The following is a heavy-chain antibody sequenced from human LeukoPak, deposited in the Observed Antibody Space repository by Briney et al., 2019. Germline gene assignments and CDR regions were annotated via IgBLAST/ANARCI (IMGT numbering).Heavy chain of an antibody. Sequence: SVKVSFKASGGTFSIYAISWVRQAPGQGLEWMGGIIPILGTANYAQKFQGRVTITADESTSTAYMELSSLRSEDTAVYYCARASPNYYDSSGYSPFDYWGQGTLVTVSS. CDR2: IIPILGTA. V-gene: IGHV1-69*13. CDR1: GGTFSIYA. CDR3: ARASPNYYDSSGYSPFDY. J-gene: IGHJ4*02. D-gene: IGHD3-22*01.